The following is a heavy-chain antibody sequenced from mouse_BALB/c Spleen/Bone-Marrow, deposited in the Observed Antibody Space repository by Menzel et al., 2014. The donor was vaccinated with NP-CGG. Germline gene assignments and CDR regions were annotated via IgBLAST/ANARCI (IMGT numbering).Heavy chain of an antibody. D-gene: IGHD2-14*01. Sequence: VQLQQSGAELVKPGASVKLSCTASGFNIKDTYLHWVKQRPEQGLDWIGRIDPASGNTKYDPKFQGKATITADTSSNTAYLQVSSLTSEDTAVYYYASYRYGWYFDVWGAGTTVTVSS. V-gene: IGHV14-3*02. CDR2: IDPASGNT. J-gene: IGHJ1*01. CDR3: ASYRYGWYFDV. CDR1: GFNIKDTY.